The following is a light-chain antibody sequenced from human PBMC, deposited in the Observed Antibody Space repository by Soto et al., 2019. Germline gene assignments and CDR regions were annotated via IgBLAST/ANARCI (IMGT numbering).Light chain of an antibody. Sequence: EIVLTQSPGTLSLSPGETATLSCRASQTVNSDYLAWFEQRPGQAPRLLIFATSRRATDIPDRFSGSGSGTDFTLAIRRLEPEHFAVYYGQRYGTSTAFDQGTKVDIK. CDR3: QRYGTSTA. J-gene: IGKJ1*01. CDR1: QTVNSDY. V-gene: IGKV3-20*01. CDR2: ATS.